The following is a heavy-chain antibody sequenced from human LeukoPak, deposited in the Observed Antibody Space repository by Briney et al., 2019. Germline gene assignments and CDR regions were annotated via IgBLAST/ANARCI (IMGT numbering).Heavy chain of an antibody. CDR3: ARPSDSSGYYYYYYMDG. J-gene: IGHJ6*03. D-gene: IGHD3-22*01. Sequence: SVKVSCKASGGTFSSYAISWVRQAPGQGLEWMGGIIPIFGTANYAQKFQGGVTITTDESTSTAYKELSSLRSEDTAVYYCARPSDSSGYYYYYYMDGWGKGTTVTVSS. CDR2: IIPIFGTA. CDR1: GGTFSSYA. V-gene: IGHV1-69*05.